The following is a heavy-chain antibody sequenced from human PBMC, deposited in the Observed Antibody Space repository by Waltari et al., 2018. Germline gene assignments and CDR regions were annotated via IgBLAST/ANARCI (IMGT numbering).Heavy chain of an antibody. Sequence: VKGRFTISRDNSKNTLYLQMNSLRAEDTAVYYCAKVRSVGRYYFDYWGQGTLVTVSS. J-gene: IGHJ4*02. D-gene: IGHD1-26*01. CDR3: AKVRSVGRYYFDY. V-gene: IGHV3-23*01.